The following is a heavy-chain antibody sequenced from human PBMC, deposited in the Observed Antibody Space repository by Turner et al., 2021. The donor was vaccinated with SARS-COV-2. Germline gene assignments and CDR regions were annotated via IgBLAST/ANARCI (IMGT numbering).Heavy chain of an antibody. CDR2: ISDDGTYV. V-gene: IGHV3-21*01. J-gene: IGHJ6*02. CDR1: GFDFSSFS. D-gene: IGHD4-17*01. CDR3: GSLYGAVSYYYGLDV. Sequence: EVQLVESGGGLVKPGGSLRLSCAASGFDFSSFSMNWVRQAPGKGLEWVSSISDDGTYVDYADSVKGRFTISRDNAKNSLFLEMNSLRGEDTAVYYCGSLYGAVSYYYGLDVWGQGTTVTVSS.